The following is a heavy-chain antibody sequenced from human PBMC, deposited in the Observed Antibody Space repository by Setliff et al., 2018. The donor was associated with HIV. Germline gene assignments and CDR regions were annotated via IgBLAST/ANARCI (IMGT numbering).Heavy chain of an antibody. J-gene: IGHJ6*03. V-gene: IGHV1-69*13. CDR1: GGTFSSYP. Sequence: RASVKVSCKASGGTFSSYPISWVRQAPGQGLEWMGGIIPIFGTTHYAQKFQGRVTVTADESTSTAYMQLSSLRSDDTAVYYCARGRNYDSSGYGDYYYYMDVWGKGTTVTVSS. D-gene: IGHD3-22*01. CDR3: ARGRNYDSSGYGDYYYYMDV. CDR2: IIPIFGTT.